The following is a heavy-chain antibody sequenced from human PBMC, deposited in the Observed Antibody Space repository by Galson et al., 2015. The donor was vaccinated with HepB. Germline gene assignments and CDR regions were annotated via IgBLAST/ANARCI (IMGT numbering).Heavy chain of an antibody. Sequence: SVKVSCKASGYTFTGYYMHWVRQAPGQGLEWMGWINPNSGGTNYAQKFQGWVTMTRDTSISTAYMELSRLRSDDTAVYYCARSESGYCGGDCYSGDAFDIWCQGTMVTASS. CDR3: ARSESGYCGGDCYSGDAFDI. J-gene: IGHJ3*02. D-gene: IGHD2-21*01. CDR1: GYTFTGYY. V-gene: IGHV1-2*04. CDR2: INPNSGGT.